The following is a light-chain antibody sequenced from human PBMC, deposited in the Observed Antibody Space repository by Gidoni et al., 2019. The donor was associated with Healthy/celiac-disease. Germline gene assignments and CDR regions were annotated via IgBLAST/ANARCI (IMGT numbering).Light chain of an antibody. CDR3: QQRSNWPPWIT. V-gene: IGKV3-11*01. CDR2: DAS. Sequence: EMVLTHSPATLSLSPGERATLSCRASQSVSSYLAWYQQKPGQAPRLLIYDASNRATGIPARFSGSGSGTDFTLTISILEPEDFAVYYCQQRSNWPPWITFGQGTRLEIK. J-gene: IGKJ5*01. CDR1: QSVSSY.